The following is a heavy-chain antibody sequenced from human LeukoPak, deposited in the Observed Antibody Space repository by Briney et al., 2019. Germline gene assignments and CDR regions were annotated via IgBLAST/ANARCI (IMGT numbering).Heavy chain of an antibody. CDR1: GGSISSYH. J-gene: IGHJ3*02. Sequence: SETLSLTCTVSGGSISSYHWSWIRQPAGKGLEWIGRIYTSGSTNYNPSLKSRVTMSVDTSKNQFSLKLSSVTAADTAVYYCARVYSNYVDAFDIWGQGTMVTVSS. D-gene: IGHD4-11*01. CDR2: IYTSGST. V-gene: IGHV4-4*07. CDR3: ARVYSNYVDAFDI.